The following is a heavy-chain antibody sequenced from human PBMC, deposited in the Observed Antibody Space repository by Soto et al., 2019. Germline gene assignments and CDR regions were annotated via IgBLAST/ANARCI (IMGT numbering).Heavy chain of an antibody. Sequence: GGSLRLSCAASGFTFSSYAMHWVRQAPGKGLEWVAVISYDGSNKYYADSVKGRFTISRDNSKNTLYLQMNSLRAEDTAVYYCARDQSEDRGDAFDIWGQGTMVTVSS. CDR3: ARDQSEDRGDAFDI. CDR2: ISYDGSNK. D-gene: IGHD3-10*01. V-gene: IGHV3-30*04. CDR1: GFTFSSYA. J-gene: IGHJ3*02.